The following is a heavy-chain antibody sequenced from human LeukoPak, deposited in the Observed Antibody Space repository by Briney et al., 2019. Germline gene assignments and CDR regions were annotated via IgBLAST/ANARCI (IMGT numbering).Heavy chain of an antibody. CDR3: AREKPDIAIRGLFDY. CDR2: ITSSSSYI. J-gene: IGHJ4*02. CDR1: GFTFSNSN. Sequence: NSGGSLRLSCAASGFTFSNSNMIWVRQAPGKGLEWVSFITSSSSYIYYADSVKGRFTISRDNAKNSLYLQMSSLRAEDTAVYFCAREKPDIAIRGLFDYWGQGTLVTVSS. D-gene: IGHD5-12*01. V-gene: IGHV3-21*01.